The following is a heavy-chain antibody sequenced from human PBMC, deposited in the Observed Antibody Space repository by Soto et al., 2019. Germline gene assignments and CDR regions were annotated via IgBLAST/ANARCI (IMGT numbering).Heavy chain of an antibody. CDR3: ARGRYCSGGSCSLDY. J-gene: IGHJ4*02. CDR1: GGSISSGGYS. CDR2: IYHSGST. V-gene: IGHV4-30-2*01. D-gene: IGHD2-15*01. Sequence: SETLSLTCAASGGSISSGGYSWSWIRQPPGKGLEWIGYIYHSGSTYYNPSLKSRVTISVDRSKNQFSLKLSSVTAADTAVYYCARGRYCSGGSCSLDYWGQGTLVTVSS.